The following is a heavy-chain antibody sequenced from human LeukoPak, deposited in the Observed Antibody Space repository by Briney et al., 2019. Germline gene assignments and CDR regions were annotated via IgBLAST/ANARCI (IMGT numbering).Heavy chain of an antibody. D-gene: IGHD3-22*01. CDR1: GGTFSSYA. Sequence: SVKVSCKASGGTFSSYAISWVRQAPGQGLERMGRIIPIFGTANYAQKFQGRVTITTDESTSTAYMELSSLRSEDTAVYYCARDTPHIYYDSSGYYFDYWGQGTLVTVSS. CDR3: ARDTPHIYYDSSGYYFDY. J-gene: IGHJ4*02. V-gene: IGHV1-69*05. CDR2: IIPIFGTA.